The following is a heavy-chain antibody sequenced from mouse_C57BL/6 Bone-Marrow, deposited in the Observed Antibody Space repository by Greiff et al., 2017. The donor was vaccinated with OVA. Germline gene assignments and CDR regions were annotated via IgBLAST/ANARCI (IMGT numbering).Heavy chain of an antibody. D-gene: IGHD2-5*01. CDR3: VRHGPYSNLFAY. Sequence: EVNVVESGGGLVQPKGSLKLSCAASGFSFNTYAMNWVRQAPGKGLEWVARIRSKSNNYATYYADSVKDRFTISRDDSESMLYLQMNNLKTEDTAMYYCVRHGPYSNLFAYWGQGTLVTVSA. CDR1: GFSFNTYA. V-gene: IGHV10-1*01. CDR2: IRSKSNNYAT. J-gene: IGHJ3*01.